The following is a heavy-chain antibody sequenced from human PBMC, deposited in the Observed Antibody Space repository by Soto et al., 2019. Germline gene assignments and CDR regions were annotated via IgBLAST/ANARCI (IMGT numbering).Heavy chain of an antibody. D-gene: IGHD3-3*01. J-gene: IGHJ4*02. CDR2: IILIFGTA. V-gene: IGHV1-69*01. CDR3: ARGSITIFGVVIIGALDY. CDR1: GGTFSSYA. Sequence: QVQLVQSGAEVKKPGSSVKVSCKASGGTFSSYAISWVRQAPGQGLEWMVGIILIFGTANYAQKFQGRVTITADESTSTAYMELSSLRSEDTAVYYCARGSITIFGVVIIGALDYWGQGTLVTVSS.